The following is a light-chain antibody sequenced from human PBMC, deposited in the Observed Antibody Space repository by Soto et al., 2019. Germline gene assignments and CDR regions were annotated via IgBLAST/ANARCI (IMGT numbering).Light chain of an antibody. V-gene: IGKV3-11*01. Sequence: EIVLTQSPATLSLSPCERATLSSRASQSVSSYLAWYQQKPGQAPRLLIYDASNRATGIPARFSGSGSGTDFTLTISSLEPEDFAVYYCQQRSNWPTFGQGTRLEIK. CDR2: DAS. CDR1: QSVSSY. J-gene: IGKJ5*01. CDR3: QQRSNWPT.